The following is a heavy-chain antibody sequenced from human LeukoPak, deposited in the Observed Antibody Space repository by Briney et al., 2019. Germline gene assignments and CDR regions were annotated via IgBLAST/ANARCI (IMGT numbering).Heavy chain of an antibody. Sequence: GGSLRLSCAASGFTFSSHGMHWVRQAPGKGLEWVAVIWCDGSDKYYADSVKGRFTISRDNSKNTLYLQMTSLRADDTAVYYCARDRVLHYFDYWGQGALVTVSS. CDR3: ARDRVLHYFDY. V-gene: IGHV3-33*01. CDR2: IWCDGSDK. CDR1: GFTFSSHG. J-gene: IGHJ4*02. D-gene: IGHD3-16*01.